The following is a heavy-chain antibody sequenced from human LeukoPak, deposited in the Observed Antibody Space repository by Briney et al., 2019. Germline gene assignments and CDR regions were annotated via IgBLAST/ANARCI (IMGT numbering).Heavy chain of an antibody. CDR1: GFTFSSYE. V-gene: IGHV3-48*03. D-gene: IGHD1/OR15-1a*01. J-gene: IGHJ4*02. CDR3: ARRTALEQYFDY. Sequence: GGSLRLSCAASGFTFSSYEMNWVRQAPGKGLEWVSYISSSGSTIYYAGSVKGRFTISRDNAKNSLYLQMNSLRAEDTAVYYCARRTALEQYFDYWGQGTLVTVSS. CDR2: ISSSGSTI.